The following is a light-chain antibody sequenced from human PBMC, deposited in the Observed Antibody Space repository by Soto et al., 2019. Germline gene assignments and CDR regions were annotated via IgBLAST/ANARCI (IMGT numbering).Light chain of an antibody. CDR3: SSYTTRSTYV. Sequence: QSALTQPASVSGSPGQSITISCTGTRSYVGRFNFVSWFQQHQGKAPKLLIYEITKRPSGVSTRFSGSKSGNRASLTISWIQTEDEADYYCSSYTTRSTYVFGTGTKVTVL. V-gene: IGLV2-14*01. CDR2: EIT. J-gene: IGLJ1*01. CDR1: RSYVGRFNF.